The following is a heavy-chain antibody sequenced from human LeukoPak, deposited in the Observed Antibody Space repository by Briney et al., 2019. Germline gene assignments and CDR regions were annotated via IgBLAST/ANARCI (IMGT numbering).Heavy chain of an antibody. CDR1: GFTVSSNY. CDR3: AGWPSSSWYKVAAFGI. Sequence: GGSLRLSCAASGFTVSSNYMSWVRQAPGKGLEWVSVIYSGGTTYYADSVKGRFTISRDNSKNTLYLQMNSLRAEDTAVYYCAGWPSSSWYKVAAFGIWGQGTMVTVSS. CDR2: IYSGGTT. V-gene: IGHV3-53*01. D-gene: IGHD6-13*01. J-gene: IGHJ3*02.